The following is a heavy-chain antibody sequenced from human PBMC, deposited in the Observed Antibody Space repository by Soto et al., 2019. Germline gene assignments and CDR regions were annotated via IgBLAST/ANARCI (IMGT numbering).Heavy chain of an antibody. CDR1: GFTFSSYA. CDR2: ISGRDGTT. Sequence: EVQLLESGGGLVQPGGSLRLSCAASGFTFSSYALIWVRQAPGKGLEWVSAISGRDGTTYYADSVKGRFTISRDNSKNALYLQMNSLRAEDTAVYYCATHQGYSGNYYARPAFDYWGQGTLVTVSS. CDR3: ATHQGYSGNYYARPAFDY. V-gene: IGHV3-23*01. D-gene: IGHD1-26*01. J-gene: IGHJ4*02.